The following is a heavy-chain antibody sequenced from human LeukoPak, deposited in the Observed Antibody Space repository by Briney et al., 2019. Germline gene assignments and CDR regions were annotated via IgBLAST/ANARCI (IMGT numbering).Heavy chain of an antibody. D-gene: IGHD3-3*01. CDR1: GGSISSRSYY. J-gene: IGHJ6*02. CDR3: ARQKYDFWSGFSYYYYGIDV. CDR2: IYYSGST. V-gene: IGHV4-39*01. Sequence: SETLSLLCTVSGGSISSRSYYWGWVRQPPGNGLEWIGSIYYSGSTDYNPSLKSRFTISVDTSKNQFSLKLSSVTAADTAVYYCARQKYDFWSGFSYYYYGIDVWGQGTTVTVSS.